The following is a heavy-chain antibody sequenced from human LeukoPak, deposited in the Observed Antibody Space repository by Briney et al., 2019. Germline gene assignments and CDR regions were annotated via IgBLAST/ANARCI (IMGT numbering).Heavy chain of an antibody. Sequence: GGSLRLPCAASGFTFSSYGMHWVRQAPGKGLEWVAVIWYDGSNKYYADSVKGRFTISRDNSKNTLYLQMNSLRAEDTAVYYCARDQVPAARGVGYYYGMDVWGQGTTVTVSS. CDR3: ARDQVPAARGVGYYYGMDV. CDR2: IWYDGSNK. J-gene: IGHJ6*02. D-gene: IGHD2-2*01. CDR1: GFTFSSYG. V-gene: IGHV3-33*01.